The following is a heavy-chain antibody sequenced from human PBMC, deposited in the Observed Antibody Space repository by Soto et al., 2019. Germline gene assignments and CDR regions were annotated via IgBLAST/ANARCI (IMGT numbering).Heavy chain of an antibody. CDR3: AREGGYVDY. D-gene: IGHD1-1*01. V-gene: IGHV4-39*02. J-gene: IGHJ4*02. CDR1: GGPIRSSSHY. Sequence: LSLTCTVSGGPIRSSSHYWGWIRQSPGTGLEWIGSIDESGDFYYNPSLKSRVTISVDTSKNQFSLKLISVTGADSAIYYCAREGGYVDYWGQGTLVTVSS. CDR2: IDESGDF.